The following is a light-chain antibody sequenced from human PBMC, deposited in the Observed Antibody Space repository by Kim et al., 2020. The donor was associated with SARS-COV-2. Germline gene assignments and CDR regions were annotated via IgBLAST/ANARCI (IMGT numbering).Light chain of an antibody. J-gene: IGKJ2*01. CDR1: QGIDNY. CDR2: AAS. Sequence: DIQMTQSPSFVSASVGDRVTITCRASQGIDNYLAWYQEKPGKVPKLLIYAASNLQSGVPSRFSGSGSGTDFTLTISSLQPEDFATYYCQQAKYFPYTFAQGTNWRS. V-gene: IGKV1-12*01. CDR3: QQAKYFPYT.